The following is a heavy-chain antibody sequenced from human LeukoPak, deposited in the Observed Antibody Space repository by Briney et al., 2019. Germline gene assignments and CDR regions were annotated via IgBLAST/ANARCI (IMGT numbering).Heavy chain of an antibody. Sequence: GGSLRLSCAASGFTLSSYAMSWVRQAPGKGLEWVSAISDTGNTYHADSVKGRFTISRDSSKNTLFLQMNRLRPEDAAVYYCASGGFCTSTSCYGENWGQGTLVTVSS. CDR3: ASGGFCTSTSCYGEN. D-gene: IGHD2-2*03. CDR2: ISDTGNT. CDR1: GFTLSSYA. V-gene: IGHV3-23*01. J-gene: IGHJ4*02.